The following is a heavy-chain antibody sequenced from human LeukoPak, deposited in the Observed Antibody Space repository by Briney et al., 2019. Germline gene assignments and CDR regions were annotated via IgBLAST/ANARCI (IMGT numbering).Heavy chain of an antibody. CDR3: ARVWDYDILTGRHYYYYGMDV. Sequence: GGSLRLPCAASGFTFSSYSMNWVRQAPGKGLEWVSSISSSSSYIYYADSVKGRFTISRDNAKNSLYLQMNSLRDEDTAVYYCARVWDYDILTGRHYYYYGMDVWGQGTTVTVSS. V-gene: IGHV3-21*01. CDR2: ISSSSSYI. D-gene: IGHD3-9*01. J-gene: IGHJ6*02. CDR1: GFTFSSYS.